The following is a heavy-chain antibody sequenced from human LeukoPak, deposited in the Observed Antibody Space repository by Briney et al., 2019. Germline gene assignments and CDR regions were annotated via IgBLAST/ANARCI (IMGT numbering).Heavy chain of an antibody. J-gene: IGHJ4*02. Sequence: GGSLRLPCETAGFTFSSYVMHWVRRTPGKGLVWVSRISHDGFISYADSVKGRFTISRDNAKNTLILQMNSLRAEDTAVYYCARDWVYKIDYWGRGTLVTVSS. CDR3: ARDWVYKIDY. CDR2: ISHDGFI. CDR1: GFTFSSYV. D-gene: IGHD5-24*01. V-gene: IGHV3-74*01.